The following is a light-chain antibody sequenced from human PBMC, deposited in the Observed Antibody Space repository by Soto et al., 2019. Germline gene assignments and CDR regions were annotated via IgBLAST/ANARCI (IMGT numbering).Light chain of an antibody. J-gene: IGLJ1*01. CDR3: TSYTTSITYV. CDR1: SSDVGGYNF. CDR2: GVS. V-gene: IGLV2-14*03. Sequence: QSVLPQPASVPGSPGQSITISCTGTSSDVGGYNFVSWYQHHPGKAPKLIIYGVSNRPSGVSNRFSGSKSGNTASLTISGLQAEDEADYYCTSYTTSITYVFGTGTKVTVL.